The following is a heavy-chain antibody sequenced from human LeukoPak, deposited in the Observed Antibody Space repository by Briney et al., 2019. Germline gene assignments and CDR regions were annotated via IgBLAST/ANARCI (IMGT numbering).Heavy chain of an antibody. CDR2: ISYDGSNK. Sequence: GGSLRLSCAASGFTFSSYGMHWVRQAPGKGLEWVAVISYDGSNKYCADSVKGRFTISRDNSKNTLYLQMNSLRAEDTAVYYCAKAEAGGIDYWGQGTLVTVSS. D-gene: IGHD1-26*01. J-gene: IGHJ4*02. V-gene: IGHV3-30*18. CDR3: AKAEAGGIDY. CDR1: GFTFSSYG.